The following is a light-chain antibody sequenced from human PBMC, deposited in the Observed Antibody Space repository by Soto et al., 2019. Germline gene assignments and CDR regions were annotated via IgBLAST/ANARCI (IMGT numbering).Light chain of an antibody. CDR1: SSNIGSNT. J-gene: IGLJ2*01. Sequence: QSVLTQPPSASGTPGQRVTISCSGSSSNIGSNTVNWYQQLPGTAPKLLIYSNNQRPSGVPDRFSGSKSGTSASLAISGLQSEDEAEDYCAAWDDSLNGLVVFGGGTKLTVL. V-gene: IGLV1-44*01. CDR3: AAWDDSLNGLVV. CDR2: SNN.